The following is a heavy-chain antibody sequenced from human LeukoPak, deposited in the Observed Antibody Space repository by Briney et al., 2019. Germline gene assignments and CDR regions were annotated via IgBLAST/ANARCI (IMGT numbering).Heavy chain of an antibody. CDR1: GFTFDDYG. CDR3: ARLGIAAAGGAFDI. Sequence: PGGSLRLSCAASGFTFDDYGMSWVRQAPGKGLEWVSGTNWNGGSTGYADSVKGRFTISRDNAKNALYLQMNSLRPEDTAVYYCARLGIAAAGGAFDIWGQGTMVTVSS. D-gene: IGHD6-13*01. CDR2: TNWNGGST. J-gene: IGHJ3*02. V-gene: IGHV3-20*04.